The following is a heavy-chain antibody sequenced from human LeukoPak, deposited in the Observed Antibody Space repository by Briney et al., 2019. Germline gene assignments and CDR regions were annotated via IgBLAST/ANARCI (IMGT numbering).Heavy chain of an antibody. CDR1: GFTFNNYV. D-gene: IGHD1-26*01. V-gene: IGHV3-23*01. J-gene: IGHJ4*02. CDR3: AKDPRGGFSGSWYFDN. CDR2: ISGGGDPT. Sequence: GGSLRLSYKASGFTFNNYVLSWVRQAPGKGLEWVSAISGGGDPTYYADSVKGRFTISRDTSKNTLYLQMNSLRAEDTAVYYCAKDPRGGFSGSWYFDNWGQGTLVTVSS.